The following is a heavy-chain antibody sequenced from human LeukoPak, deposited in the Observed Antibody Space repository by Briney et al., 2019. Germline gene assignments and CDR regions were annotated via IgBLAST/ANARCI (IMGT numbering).Heavy chain of an antibody. Sequence: PGGSLRLSCAASGFTFSSYAMSWVRQAPGKGLEWVSAISGSGGSTYYADSVKGRFTISRDNSKNTLYLQMNSLRGEDTAVYYCARGSGYYYPNFDYWGQGTLVTVSS. V-gene: IGHV3-23*01. D-gene: IGHD3-22*01. CDR1: GFTFSSYA. CDR3: ARGSGYYYPNFDY. CDR2: ISGSGGST. J-gene: IGHJ4*02.